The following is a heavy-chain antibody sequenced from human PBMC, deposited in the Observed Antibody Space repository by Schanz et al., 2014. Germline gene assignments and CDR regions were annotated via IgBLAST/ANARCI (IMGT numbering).Heavy chain of an antibody. CDR2: IGNGGVTI. V-gene: IGHV3-11*01. Sequence: VQLVESGGGLVQPGGSLRLSCVASGFTFSNYWMTWIRQPPGRGLEWVSYIGNGGVTIYYADSVKGRFTISRDNSKNSLYLQMNSLRAEDTAVYYCARIGGSVFDYWAQGTLVTVSS. CDR1: GFTFSNYW. J-gene: IGHJ4*02. D-gene: IGHD3-10*01. CDR3: ARIGGSVFDY.